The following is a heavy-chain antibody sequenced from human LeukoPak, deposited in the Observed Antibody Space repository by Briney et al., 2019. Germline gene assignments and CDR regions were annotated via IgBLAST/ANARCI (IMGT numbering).Heavy chain of an antibody. CDR3: ASRVTTVDY. J-gene: IGHJ4*02. CDR1: GGSTSSSSYY. Sequence: SETLSLTCTVSGGSTSSSSYYWGWIRQPPGKGLEWIGSIYYSGSTYYNPSLKSRVTISVDTSKNQFSLKLSSVTAADTAVYYCASRVTTVDYWGQGTLVTVSS. V-gene: IGHV4-39*01. CDR2: IYYSGST. D-gene: IGHD4-17*01.